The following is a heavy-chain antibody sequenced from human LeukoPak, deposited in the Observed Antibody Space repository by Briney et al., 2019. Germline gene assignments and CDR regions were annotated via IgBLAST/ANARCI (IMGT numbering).Heavy chain of an antibody. CDR2: ISSSSSTI. J-gene: IGHJ4*02. Sequence: AGGSLRLSCAASGFTFSSYSMNWVRQAPGKGLEWVSYISSSSSTIYYADSVKGRFTISRDNAKNSLYLQMNSLRAEDTAVYYCARDQDGSGIYWGQGTLVTVSS. V-gene: IGHV3-48*01. CDR1: GFTFSSYS. CDR3: ARDQDGSGIY. D-gene: IGHD3-10*01.